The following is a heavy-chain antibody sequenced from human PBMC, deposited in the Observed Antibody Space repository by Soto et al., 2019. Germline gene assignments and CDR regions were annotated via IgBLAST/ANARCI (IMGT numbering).Heavy chain of an antibody. J-gene: IGHJ4*02. Sequence: QVQLVESGGGVVQPGSSLRLSCAASGFTFTTYAMDWVRQTPGKGLEWVGVITSNGGNARYADPVKGRFTISRVNVHNKLFLQMDSLRPEDTALYFCARDTVGGSWFPLGFWGQGTLVTVSS. CDR1: GFTFTTYA. CDR2: ITSNGGNA. D-gene: IGHD2-15*01. V-gene: IGHV3-30-3*01. CDR3: ARDTVGGSWFPLGF.